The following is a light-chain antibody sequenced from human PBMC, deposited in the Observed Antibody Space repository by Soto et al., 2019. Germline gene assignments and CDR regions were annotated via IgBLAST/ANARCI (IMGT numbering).Light chain of an antibody. CDR3: QQYGSSRKT. CDR2: GTS. Sequence: EMVLTQSPGTLSLSPGEIATPCGMGRQSVSNNYLAWYQQKPGQAPRLLIYGTSNRATGGIADRFSGSGSGTDFTLTISRLEPEDFAVYYCQQYGSSRKTFGQGTKVDIK. J-gene: IGKJ1*01. V-gene: IGKV3-20*01. CDR1: QSVSNNY.